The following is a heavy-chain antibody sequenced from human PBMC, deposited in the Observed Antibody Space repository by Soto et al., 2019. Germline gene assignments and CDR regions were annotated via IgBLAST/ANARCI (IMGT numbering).Heavy chain of an antibody. D-gene: IGHD3-22*01. V-gene: IGHV4-34*01. J-gene: IGHJ3*02. CDR3: ARRYYDLDAFDI. Sequence: SETLSLTCAVYGGSFSGYYWSWIRQPPGKGLEWIGEINHSGSTNYNPSLKSRVTISVDTSKNQFSLKLSSVTAADTAVYYCARRYYDLDAFDIWGQGTMVTVSS. CDR1: GGSFSGYY. CDR2: INHSGST.